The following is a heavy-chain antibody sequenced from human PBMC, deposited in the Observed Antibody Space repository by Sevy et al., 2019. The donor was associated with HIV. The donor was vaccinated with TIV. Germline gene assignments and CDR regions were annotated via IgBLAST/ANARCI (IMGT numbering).Heavy chain of an antibody. CDR1: GFSISSGYF. J-gene: IGHJ4*02. V-gene: IGHV4-38-2*02. CDR2: IYLTGTT. D-gene: IGHD3-16*02. Sequence: ETLSLTCSVSGFSISSGYFWGWVRQPPGKGLEWIGSIYLTGTTYYNPSLKRRVTISVDTSKNQISLRLSSVTAADGAVYYCARVLLRLGELSSMDSWGQGTPVTVSS. CDR3: ARVLLRLGELSSMDS.